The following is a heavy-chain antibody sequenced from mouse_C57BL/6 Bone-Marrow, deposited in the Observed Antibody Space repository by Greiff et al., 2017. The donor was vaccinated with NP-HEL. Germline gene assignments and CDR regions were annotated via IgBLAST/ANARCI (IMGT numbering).Heavy chain of an antibody. CDR1: GYTFTDYY. V-gene: IGHV1-19*01. CDR2: INPYNGGT. J-gene: IGHJ3*01. D-gene: IGHD2-12*01. CDR3: ARDDGAWFAY. Sequence: VHVKQSGPVLVKPGASVKMSCKASGYTFTDYYMNWVKQSHGKSLEWIGVINPYNGGTSYNQKFKGKATLTVDKSSSTAYMELNSLTSEDSAVYYCARDDGAWFAYWGQGTLVTVSA.